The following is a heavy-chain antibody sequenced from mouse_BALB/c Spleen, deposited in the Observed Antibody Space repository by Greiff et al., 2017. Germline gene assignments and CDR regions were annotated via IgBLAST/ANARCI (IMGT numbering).Heavy chain of an antibody. Sequence: VQGVESGPDLVAPSQSLSITCTVSGFSLTSYGVHWVRQPPGKGLEWLVVIWSDGSTTYNSALKSRLSISKDNSKSQVFLKMNSLQTDDTAMYYCARHPRARDYYAMDYWGQGTSVTVSS. CDR2: IWSDGST. CDR3: ARHPRARDYYAMDY. J-gene: IGHJ4*01. CDR1: GFSLTSYG. V-gene: IGHV2-6-2*01. D-gene: IGHD6-1*01.